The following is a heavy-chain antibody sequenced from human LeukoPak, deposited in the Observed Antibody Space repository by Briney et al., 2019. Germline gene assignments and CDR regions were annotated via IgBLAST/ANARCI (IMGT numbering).Heavy chain of an antibody. CDR3: ARDQGYCSSPSCYGEDY. V-gene: IGHV1-2*02. CDR2: INPNSGGT. CDR1: GYTFTGYY. J-gene: IGHJ4*02. Sequence: ASVKVSCKASGYTFTGYYMHWVRQAPGQGLEWMGWINPNSGGTNYAQKFQGRVTMTRDTSISTAYMELSRLRSDDTAVYYCARDQGYCSSPSCYGEDYWGQGTLVTVSS. D-gene: IGHD2-2*01.